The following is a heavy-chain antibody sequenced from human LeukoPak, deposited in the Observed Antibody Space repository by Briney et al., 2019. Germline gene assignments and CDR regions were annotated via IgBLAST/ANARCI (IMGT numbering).Heavy chain of an antibody. V-gene: IGHV1-2*02. CDR3: ARGAPLHCNDHNCYLFYFDY. Sequence: ASVKVSCKASGYTFSDYYIHWVRQAPGQGLEWMGWIHSDSGGTKYAQHFHGRVTMTRETSISTAYMEVSSLRSDDMAVYYCARGAPLHCNDHNCYLFYFDYWGQGTLVTVSS. CDR1: GYTFSDYY. CDR2: IHSDSGGT. J-gene: IGHJ4*02. D-gene: IGHD2-15*01.